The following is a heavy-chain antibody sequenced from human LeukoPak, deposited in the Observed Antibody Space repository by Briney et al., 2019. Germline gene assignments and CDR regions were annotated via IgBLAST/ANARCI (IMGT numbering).Heavy chain of an antibody. V-gene: IGHV3-23*01. CDR1: GFTFSTAS. J-gene: IGHJ4*02. CDR3: AKLIWGSDIGDY. Sequence: GGSLRLSCAASGFTFSTASLHWVRQAPGKGLEWVSGISGSGASTYYADSVKGRFTISRDNSKNTLYLRMNSLRPEDTAVYYCAKLIWGSDIGDYWGRGTLVTVSS. D-gene: IGHD3-16*01. CDR2: ISGSGAST.